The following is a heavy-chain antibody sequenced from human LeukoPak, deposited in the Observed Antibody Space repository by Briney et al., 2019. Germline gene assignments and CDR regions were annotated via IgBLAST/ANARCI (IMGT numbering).Heavy chain of an antibody. Sequence: PSETLSLTCTVSGGSISSYYWSWIRQPPGKGLEWIGYIYYSGSTNYNPSLKSRVTISVDTSKNQFSLKLSSVTAADTAVYYCASHTYYYGSGLTFDYWSQGTLVTVSS. V-gene: IGHV4-59*08. J-gene: IGHJ4*02. CDR1: GGSISSYY. CDR3: ASHTYYYGSGLTFDY. CDR2: IYYSGST. D-gene: IGHD3-10*01.